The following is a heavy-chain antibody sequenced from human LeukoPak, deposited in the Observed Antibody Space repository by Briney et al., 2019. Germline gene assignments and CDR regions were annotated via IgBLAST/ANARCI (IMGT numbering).Heavy chain of an antibody. V-gene: IGHV4-39*01. J-gene: IGHJ4*02. D-gene: IGHD3-10*01. Sequence: GSLRLSCAASGFTFSSYAMSWIRQPPGKGLEWIGSIQYSGTTYYNPSLKSRVTVSVDTSKNQFSLNLSSVTATDTAVYYCARRRGSRLRGLTTYYFDSWGQGTLVTVSS. CDR2: IQYSGTT. CDR3: ARRRGSRLRGLTTYYFDS. CDR1: GFTFSSYA.